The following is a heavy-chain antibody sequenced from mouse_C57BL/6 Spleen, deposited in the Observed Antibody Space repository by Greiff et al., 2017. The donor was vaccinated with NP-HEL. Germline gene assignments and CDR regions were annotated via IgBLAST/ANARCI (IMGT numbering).Heavy chain of an antibody. CDR1: GYTFTSYW. Sequence: QVQLQQPGTELVKPGASVKLSCKASGYTFTSYWMHWVKQRPGQGLEWIGNINPSNGGTNYNEKFKSKATLTVDKSSSTAYMQLSSLTSAAAAVDDCSSSMVTPRWYFDDWGTGTTVTVSA. CDR3: SSSMVTPRWYFDD. V-gene: IGHV1-53*01. J-gene: IGHJ1*03. D-gene: IGHD2-2*01. CDR2: INPSNGGT.